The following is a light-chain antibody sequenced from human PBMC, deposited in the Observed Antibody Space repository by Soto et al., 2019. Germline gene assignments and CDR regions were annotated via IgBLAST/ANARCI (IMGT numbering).Light chain of an antibody. J-gene: IGLJ1*01. V-gene: IGLV2-23*02. CDR1: SSDVGSYNL. Sequence: QSALAQPASVSGSPGQSITISCTGTSSDVGSYNLVSWYQQHPGKAPKVMIYEVSKRPSGVSNRFSGSKSGNTASLTISGLQAEDEADYYCCSNAGSSTYVFGTGTKVTVL. CDR3: CSNAGSSTYV. CDR2: EVS.